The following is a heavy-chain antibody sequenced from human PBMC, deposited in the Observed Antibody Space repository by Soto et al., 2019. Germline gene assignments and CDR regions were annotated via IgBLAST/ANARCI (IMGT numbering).Heavy chain of an antibody. CDR3: VRASGAKLSSS. CDR1: GGTFSSYR. D-gene: IGHD6-13*01. Sequence: QVQLVQSGAEVKKTGSSVRVSCKASGGTFSSYRLNWLRQAPGHGLEWVGGIVPIRRAAEYAQGFQGRVTIPADETTRTSYMELRSLKSPDTAVYYCVRASGAKLSSSWGQGTLGTVSS. V-gene: IGHV1-69*01. CDR2: IVPIRRAA. J-gene: IGHJ4*02.